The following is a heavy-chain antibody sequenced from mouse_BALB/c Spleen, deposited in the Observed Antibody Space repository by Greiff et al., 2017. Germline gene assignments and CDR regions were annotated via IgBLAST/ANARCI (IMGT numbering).Heavy chain of an antibody. D-gene: IGHD5-1*01. Sequence: EVKLVESGGGLVQPGGSMKLSCVASGFTFSSYWMSWVRQSPEKGLEWVAEIRLKSDNYATHYAESVKGKFTISRDDSKSRLYLQMNSLRAEDTGIYYCTRYLYAMDYWGQGTSVTVSS. J-gene: IGHJ4*01. CDR1: GFTFSSYW. CDR2: IRLKSDNYAT. CDR3: TRYLYAMDY. V-gene: IGHV6-6*02.